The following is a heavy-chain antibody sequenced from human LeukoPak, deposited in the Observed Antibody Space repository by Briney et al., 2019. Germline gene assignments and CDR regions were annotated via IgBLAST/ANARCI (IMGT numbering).Heavy chain of an antibody. CDR2: INQDESQK. CDR3: ARDPYTALDY. J-gene: IGHJ4*02. V-gene: IGHV3-7*01. D-gene: IGHD3-16*01. CDR1: GFTFSNNW. Sequence: GGSLRLSCAASGFTFSNNWMTWVRQAPGKGLEWVANINQDESQKYYVGSVEGRFTISRDNAKNSLYLDMNSLRAEDTAVYYCARDPYTALDYWGQGTLVTVSS.